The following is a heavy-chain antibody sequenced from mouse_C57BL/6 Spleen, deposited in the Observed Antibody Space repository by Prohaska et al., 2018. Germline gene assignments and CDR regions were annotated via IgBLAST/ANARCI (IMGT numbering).Heavy chain of an antibody. V-gene: IGHV1-15*01. CDR2: IDPETGGT. Sequence: SVTLSCKASGYTFTDYEMHWVKQTPEHGLEWNGAIDPETGGTDYNQNCTGKAIRTADKSSSTAYMELRSLTSEDSAVYYCTKGRITTVVATDWYFDVWGTGTTVTVSS. D-gene: IGHD1-1*01. CDR3: TKGRITTVVATDWYFDV. J-gene: IGHJ1*03. CDR1: GYTFTDYE.